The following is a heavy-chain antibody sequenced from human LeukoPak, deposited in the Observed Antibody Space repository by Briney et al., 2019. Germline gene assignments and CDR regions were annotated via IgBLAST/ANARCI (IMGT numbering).Heavy chain of an antibody. Sequence: GASVKVSCKVSGYTLNALSIHWVRQAPGKGLEWMGGLDPVDGETIYAQRFQGRVTMTEDTSTDTAYLDLRSLRSDDTAVYYCTTSRRFYYGSGTFQYWGQGTLLTVSS. J-gene: IGHJ1*01. CDR3: TTSRRFYYGSGTFQY. CDR1: GYTLNALS. V-gene: IGHV1-24*01. D-gene: IGHD3-10*01. CDR2: LDPVDGET.